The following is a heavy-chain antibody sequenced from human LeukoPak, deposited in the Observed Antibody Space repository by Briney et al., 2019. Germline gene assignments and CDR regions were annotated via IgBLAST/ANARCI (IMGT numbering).Heavy chain of an antibody. D-gene: IGHD1-26*01. V-gene: IGHV3-21*01. CDR2: ITSSGTYT. CDR3: ARDPYSGNYGTYYYYYMDV. J-gene: IGHJ6*03. Sequence: GGSLRLSCADSGFTFSNYNMNWVRQAPGKAMEWVSSITSSGTYTFYADSVKGRFTIPRDSAKNSLYLQMDSLGPEDTAVYYCARDPYSGNYGTYYYYYMDVWGKGTTVTISS. CDR1: GFTFSNYN.